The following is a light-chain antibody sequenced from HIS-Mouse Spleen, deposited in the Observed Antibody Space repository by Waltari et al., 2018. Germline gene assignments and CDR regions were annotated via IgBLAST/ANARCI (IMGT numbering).Light chain of an antibody. CDR1: STAVGGYNY. V-gene: IGLV2-11*01. J-gene: IGLJ2*01. Sequence: QSALTQPASVSVSPGQSITISCIGTSTAVGGYNYVSWYQQHPGKAPKLTVYDVSNRPSGVPDRFSGSKSGNTASRTISGLQAEDEADYYCCSYAGSYTYVVFGGGTKLTVL. CDR2: DVS. CDR3: CSYAGSYTYVV.